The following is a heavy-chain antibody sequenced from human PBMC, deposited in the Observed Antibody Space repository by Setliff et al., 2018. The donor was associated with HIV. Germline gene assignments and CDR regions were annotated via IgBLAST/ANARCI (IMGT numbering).Heavy chain of an antibody. D-gene: IGHD3-16*01. Sequence: ASVKVSCKASGYTFTNYAIHWVRQAPGQRLEWMGWINAGNGNTKFSEKFQGRVLITSDTSASTVYLFLRSLKSEDTAVYYCARGDNYGYGGQGINWWDAFDNWGKGPRVTSPQ. CDR1: GYTFTNYA. CDR2: INAGNGNT. CDR3: ARGDNYGYGGQGINWWDAFDN. J-gene: IGHJ4*02. V-gene: IGHV1-3*01.